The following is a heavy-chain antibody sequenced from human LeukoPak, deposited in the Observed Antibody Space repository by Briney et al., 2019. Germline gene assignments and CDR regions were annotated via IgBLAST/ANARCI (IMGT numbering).Heavy chain of an antibody. CDR3: AREGAVFSGGSYYGLGAFDI. Sequence: GGSLRLSCAASGFTFSDYYMSWIHQAPGKGLEWVSFIRSSGSTIYYADSVKGRFTISRDNAKNSLYLQLNSLRAEDTAVYYCAREGAVFSGGSYYGLGAFDIWGQGTMVTVSS. V-gene: IGHV3-11*01. J-gene: IGHJ3*02. D-gene: IGHD2-15*01. CDR1: GFTFSDYY. CDR2: IRSSGSTI.